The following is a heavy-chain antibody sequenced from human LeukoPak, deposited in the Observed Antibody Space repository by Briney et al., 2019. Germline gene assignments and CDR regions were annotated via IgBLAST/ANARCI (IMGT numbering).Heavy chain of an antibody. CDR2: IYYSGST. V-gene: IGHV4-59*01. Sequence: SETLSLTCTVSGGSISSYYWSWIRQPPGKGLGWIGYIYYSGSTNYNPSLKSRVTISVDTSKNQFSLKLSSVTAADTAVYYCARAGGGRLDYWGQGTLVTVSS. CDR1: GGSISSYY. J-gene: IGHJ4*02. D-gene: IGHD2-15*01. CDR3: ARAGGGRLDY.